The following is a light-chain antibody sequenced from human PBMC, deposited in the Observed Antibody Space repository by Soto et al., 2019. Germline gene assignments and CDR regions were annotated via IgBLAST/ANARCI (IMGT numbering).Light chain of an antibody. CDR1: SSDVGAYNY. J-gene: IGLJ2*01. CDR3: NSHTPNSTLL. CDR2: KVT. Sequence: QSVLTQPASVSGSPGQSITISCTGTSSDVGAYNYVSWYQQHPGKAPKLLIYKVTNRPSGISTRFSGSKSGNTASLTISGLRAEDEADYYCNSHTPNSTLLFGGGTKLTVL. V-gene: IGLV2-14*01.